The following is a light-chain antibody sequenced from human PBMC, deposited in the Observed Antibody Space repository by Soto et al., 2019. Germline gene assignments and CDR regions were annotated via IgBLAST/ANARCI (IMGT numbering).Light chain of an antibody. CDR1: QDITNY. CDR3: QQDENLLT. Sequence: GDRVTITCQASQDITNYLNWCQQKPGKAPNLLIYDASNLETGVPARFSGSGSGTEFTFTISSLQAEDIATYCCQQDENLLTFGGGSKVDIK. CDR2: DAS. J-gene: IGKJ4*01. V-gene: IGKV1-33*01.